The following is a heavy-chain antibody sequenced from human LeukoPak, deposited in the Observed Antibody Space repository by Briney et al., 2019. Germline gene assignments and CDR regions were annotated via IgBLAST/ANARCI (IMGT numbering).Heavy chain of an antibody. V-gene: IGHV1-18*01. CDR1: GGTFSSYA. Sequence: ASVKVSCKASGGTFSSYAISWVRQAPGQGLEWMGWISAYNGNTNYAQNFQGRVTMTRDPSTSTAYMELRSLRSDDTAVYYCAREANYDDTPDAFDIWGQGTMVTVSS. J-gene: IGHJ3*02. D-gene: IGHD3-22*01. CDR3: AREANYDDTPDAFDI. CDR2: ISAYNGNT.